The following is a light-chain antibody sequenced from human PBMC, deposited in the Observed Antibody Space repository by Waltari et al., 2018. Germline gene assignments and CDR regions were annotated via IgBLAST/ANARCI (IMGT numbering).Light chain of an antibody. CDR1: QSVSTN. V-gene: IGKV3-15*01. CDR2: GES. CDR3: QQYNNWPGT. J-gene: IGKJ1*01. Sequence: EIVMTQSPATLSVSPGERATLSCRATQSVSTNVAWYQQKPGQAPGLLVYGESTGATGVPARFSGSGSGTEFTLTISSLQSEDSAVYYCQQYNNWPGTLGQGTKVEIK.